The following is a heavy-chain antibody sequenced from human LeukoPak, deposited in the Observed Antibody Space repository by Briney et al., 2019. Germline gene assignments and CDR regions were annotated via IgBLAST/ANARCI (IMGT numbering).Heavy chain of an antibody. V-gene: IGHV4-39*01. D-gene: IGHD6-19*01. Sequence: SETLSLTCTVSDASIRSINHYWGWIRQPPGRGLEWIGSIYHSGSAYYNPSLKSRVTISVDTSKNQFSLKLSSVTATDTAVYYCARQPGSSGWFYYFDYWGQGTLVTVSS. CDR1: DASIRSINHY. CDR2: IYHSGSA. CDR3: ARQPGSSGWFYYFDY. J-gene: IGHJ4*02.